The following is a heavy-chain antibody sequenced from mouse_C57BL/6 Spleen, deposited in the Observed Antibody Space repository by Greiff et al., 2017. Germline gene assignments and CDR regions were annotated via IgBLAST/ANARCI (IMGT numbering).Heavy chain of an antibody. D-gene: IGHD2-4*01. CDR2: IYPRSGNT. CDR3: ARSDYDPYYFDY. V-gene: IGHV1-81*01. J-gene: IGHJ2*01. Sequence: QVQLQQSGAELARPGASVKLSCKASGYTLTSYGISWVKQRTGQGLEWIGEIYPRSGNTYYNEKFKGKATLTADKSSSTAYMELRSLTSEDSAVYFCARSDYDPYYFDYWGQGTTLTVSS. CDR1: GYTLTSYG.